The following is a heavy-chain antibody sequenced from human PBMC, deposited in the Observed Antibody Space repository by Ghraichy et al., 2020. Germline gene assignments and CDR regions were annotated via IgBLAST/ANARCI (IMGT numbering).Heavy chain of an antibody. V-gene: IGHV3-23*01. J-gene: IGHJ4*02. CDR2: ISGSGGST. D-gene: IGHD2-2*01. CDR1: GFTFSNYA. Sequence: LSLTCAASGFTFSNYAMNWVRQAPGKGLEWISAISGSGGSTYHADSVKGRFTISRDNSKNTLYLQMNSLRAEDTAVYFCAKKLGAVVGADYDYWGQGTLVTVSS. CDR3: AKKLGAVVGADYDY.